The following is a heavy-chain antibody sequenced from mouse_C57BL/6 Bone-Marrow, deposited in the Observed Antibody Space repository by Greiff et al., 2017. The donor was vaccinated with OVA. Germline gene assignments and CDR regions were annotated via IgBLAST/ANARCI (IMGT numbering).Heavy chain of an antibody. CDR3: ASLLLYGDY. D-gene: IGHD1-1*01. CDR2: INPYNGGT. V-gene: IGHV1-19*01. CDR1: GYTFTDYY. J-gene: IGHJ2*01. Sequence: EVKLLESGPVLVKPGASVKMSCKASGYTFTDYYMNWVKQSHGKSLEWIGVINPYNGGTSYNQKFKGKATLTVDKSSSTAYMELNSLTSEDSAVYYCASLLLYGDYWGQGTTLTVSS.